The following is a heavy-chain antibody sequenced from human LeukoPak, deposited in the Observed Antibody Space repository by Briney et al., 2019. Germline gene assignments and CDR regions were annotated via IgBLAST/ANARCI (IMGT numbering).Heavy chain of an antibody. CDR2: INPNSGGT. CDR3: ARADVVGTTLFAAFDI. Sequence: ASVKVSCKASGYTFTSYGISWVRQAPGQGLEWMGWINPNSGGTNYAQKFQGRVTVTRDTSITTTYMELSRLRSDDTAVYYCARADVVGTTLFAAFDIWGQGTMVTVSA. CDR1: GYTFTSYG. J-gene: IGHJ3*02. D-gene: IGHD1-1*01. V-gene: IGHV1-2*02.